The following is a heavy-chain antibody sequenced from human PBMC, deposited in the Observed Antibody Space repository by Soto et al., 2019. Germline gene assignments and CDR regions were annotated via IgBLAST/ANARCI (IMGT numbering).Heavy chain of an antibody. J-gene: IGHJ6*03. V-gene: IGHV3-23*01. CDR1: GFTFSSYA. CDR2: ISGSGGST. D-gene: IGHD3-3*01. CDR3: AKDWKEGYYDFWSGYYRDYYYYYYMDV. Sequence: GGSLRLSCAASGFTFSSYAMSWVRQAPGKGLEWVSAISGSGGSTYYADSVKGRFTISRDNSKNTLYLQMNSLRAEDTAVYYCAKDWKEGYYDFWSGYYRDYYYYYYMDVWGKGTTVTVSS.